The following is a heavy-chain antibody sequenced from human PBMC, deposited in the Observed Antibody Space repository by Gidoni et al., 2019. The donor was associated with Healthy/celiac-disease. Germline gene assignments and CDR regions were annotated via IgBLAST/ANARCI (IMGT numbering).Heavy chain of an antibody. CDR1: GGSLSSSCYY. Sequence: QLQLQQSGPALVTPSATLSLTSTVSGGSLSSSCYYWGWIRQPPGKGMEWIGRIYYSGSTYYNPTLKSRVTISVDTSKNQFSLKLSSATAADTAVYYCASLVGATASDYWGQGTLVTVSS. V-gene: IGHV4-39*07. D-gene: IGHD1-26*01. CDR2: IYYSGST. CDR3: ASLVGATASDY. J-gene: IGHJ4*02.